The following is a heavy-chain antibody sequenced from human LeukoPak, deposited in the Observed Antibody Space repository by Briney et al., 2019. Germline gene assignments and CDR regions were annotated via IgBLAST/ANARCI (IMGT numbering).Heavy chain of an antibody. V-gene: IGHV4-30-2*01. D-gene: IGHD3-22*01. CDR2: IYHSGST. CDR3: ARDRYYDSSGYYNWFDP. J-gene: IGHJ5*02. Sequence: SESLSPTWAVSGGSISRGGYSWSWIREPPGKGLEGSGYIYHSGSTYYNPSLKSRVTRSVDRSKNQFSLKLSSVTAADRAVYYCARDRYYDSSGYYNWFDPWGQGTLVTVSS. CDR1: GGSISRGGYS.